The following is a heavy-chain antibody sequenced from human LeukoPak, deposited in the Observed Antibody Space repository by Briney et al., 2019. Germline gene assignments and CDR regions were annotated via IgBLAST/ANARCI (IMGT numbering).Heavy chain of an antibody. J-gene: IGHJ2*01. D-gene: IGHD3-10*01. CDR3: ARGVPYYYGSGSYYPLGVVRRNWYFDL. CDR2: IYYSGST. Sequence: SDTLSLTCTVSGGSISSSRYYWRWIRQPPGKGLEWIGSIYYSGSTYYNPSLKSRVTISVDTSKNQFSLKLSSVSAADTAVYYCARGVPYYYGSGSYYPLGVVRRNWYFDLWGRGTLVTVSS. CDR1: GGSISSSRYY. V-gene: IGHV4-39*01.